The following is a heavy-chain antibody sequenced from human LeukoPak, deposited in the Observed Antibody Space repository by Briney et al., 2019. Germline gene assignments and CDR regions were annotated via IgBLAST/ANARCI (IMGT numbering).Heavy chain of an antibody. CDR3: AREVKAAAGTLVLLAWFDP. D-gene: IGHD6-13*01. CDR2: DVHSGST. V-gene: IGHV4-4*02. J-gene: IGHJ5*02. CDR1: GGSISGNKW. Sequence: SGTLSILCCVSGGSISGNKWWSCLRQAPGKGLVWLGEDVHSGSTNYNPSLKSRVTISVDTSKNQFSLKLSSVTAADTAVYYCAREVKAAAGTLVLLAWFDPWGQGTLVTVSS.